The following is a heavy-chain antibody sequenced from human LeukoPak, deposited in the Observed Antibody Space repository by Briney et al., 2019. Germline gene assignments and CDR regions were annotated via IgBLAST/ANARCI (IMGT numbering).Heavy chain of an antibody. J-gene: IGHJ4*02. CDR2: IYDSGSP. Sequence: PSETLSLTCTVSGGSISSYYWAWIRQPPGKGLEWIGNIYDSGSPNYNPSLMSRVTISVDTSENQFSLKLSSVTAADTAVYYCARRGTSWHSYDYWGQGTLVTVSS. D-gene: IGHD6-13*01. V-gene: IGHV4-59*08. CDR3: ARRGTSWHSYDY. CDR1: GGSISSYY.